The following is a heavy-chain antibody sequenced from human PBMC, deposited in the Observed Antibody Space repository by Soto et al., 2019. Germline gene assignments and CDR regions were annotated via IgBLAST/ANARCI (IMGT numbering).Heavy chain of an antibody. CDR2: IIPIFGTA. Sequence: QVQLVQSGAEVKKPGSSVKVSCKASGGTFSSYAISWVRQAPGQGLEWMGGIIPIFGTANYAQKFQGRVTITADESTRTAYMELSSLRSEDTAVYYCARPIAVAGLYYYYGMDVWGQGTTVTVSS. CDR3: ARPIAVAGLYYYYGMDV. D-gene: IGHD6-19*01. J-gene: IGHJ6*02. CDR1: GGTFSSYA. V-gene: IGHV1-69*01.